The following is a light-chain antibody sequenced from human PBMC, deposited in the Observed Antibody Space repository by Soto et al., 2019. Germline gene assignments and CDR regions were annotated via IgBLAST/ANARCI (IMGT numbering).Light chain of an antibody. CDR2: DAS. CDR1: ESISSW. CDR3: QDHSPYSWT. J-gene: IGKJ1*01. V-gene: IGKV1-5*01. Sequence: DIQMTQSPSTLSASVGDTVTITCRASESISSWLAWYQEKPGKAPNLLIYDASSLESGVPSRFSGSGSGTEFTLTISSLQPDDFATYYCQDHSPYSWTFGQGTKVDIK.